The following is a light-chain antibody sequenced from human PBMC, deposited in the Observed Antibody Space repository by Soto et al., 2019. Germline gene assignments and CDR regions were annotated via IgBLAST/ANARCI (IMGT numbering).Light chain of an antibody. J-gene: IGLJ1*01. Sequence: QSVLTQPSSASGTPGQRVTMSCSGSSSNIGSSSVYWYQQLPGTAPKLLIFRNNQRPSGVPDRFSGSKSGTSASLAISGLRSEDEADYYCAAWDDSLNAYVFGTGTKVTVL. CDR3: AAWDDSLNAYV. V-gene: IGLV1-47*01. CDR1: SSNIGSSS. CDR2: RNN.